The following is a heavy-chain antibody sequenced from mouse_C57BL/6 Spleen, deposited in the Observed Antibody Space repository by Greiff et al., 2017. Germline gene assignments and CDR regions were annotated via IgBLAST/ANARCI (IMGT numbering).Heavy chain of an antibody. CDR2: ISSGGSYT. D-gene: IGHD1-1*01. V-gene: IGHV5-6*01. J-gene: IGHJ2*01. Sequence: EVKLVESGGDLVKPGGSLKLSCAASGFTFSSYGMSWVCQTPDKRLEWVATISSGGSYTYYPDSVKGRFTISRDNAKNTLYLQMSSLKSEDTAMYYCARQPSITTVVATDYWGQGTTLTVSS. CDR1: GFTFSSYG. CDR3: ARQPSITTVVATDY.